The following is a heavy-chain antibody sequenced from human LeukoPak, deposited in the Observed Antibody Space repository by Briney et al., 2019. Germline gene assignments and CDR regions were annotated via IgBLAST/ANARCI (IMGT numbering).Heavy chain of an antibody. CDR1: GFTISSYG. CDR3: AKDPYSSGPYNWFDP. V-gene: IGHV3-23*01. J-gene: IGHJ5*02. Sequence: GGTLRLSCAASGFTISSYGMNWVRQAPGKGLEWVSGISGRAGAGNTYYADSVKGRFTISRDNSKNTLYLQMNRLRAEDTAVYYCAKDPYSSGPYNWFDPWGQGTLVTVSS. D-gene: IGHD6-19*01. CDR2: ISGRAGAGNT.